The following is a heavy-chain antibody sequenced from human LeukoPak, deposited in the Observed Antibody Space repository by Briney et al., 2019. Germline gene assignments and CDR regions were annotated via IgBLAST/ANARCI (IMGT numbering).Heavy chain of an antibody. D-gene: IGHD6-19*01. J-gene: IGHJ4*02. CDR3: AGAADIAVASVNFDY. CDR1: GGSFSGYY. CDR2: INHSGST. V-gene: IGHV4-34*01. Sequence: PSETLSLTCAVYGGSFSGYYWSWIRQPPGKGLEWIGEINHSGSTNYNPSLKSRVTISVDTSKNQFSLKLSSVTAADTAVYYCAGAADIAVASVNFDYWGQGTLVTVSS.